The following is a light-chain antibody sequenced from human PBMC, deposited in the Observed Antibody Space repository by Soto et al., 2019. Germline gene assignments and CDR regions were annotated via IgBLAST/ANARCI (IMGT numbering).Light chain of an antibody. CDR2: EVT. J-gene: IGLJ3*02. CDR3: SSYTSSSTWV. Sequence: QSALTQPASVSGSPGQSITISCTGTSSEVGGYNYVSWYQQHPGKAPKLMIYEVTNRPSGVSDRFSGSRSGNTASLTISGLQAEDESDYYCSSYTSSSTWVFGGGTKGTVL. CDR1: SSEVGGYNY. V-gene: IGLV2-14*01.